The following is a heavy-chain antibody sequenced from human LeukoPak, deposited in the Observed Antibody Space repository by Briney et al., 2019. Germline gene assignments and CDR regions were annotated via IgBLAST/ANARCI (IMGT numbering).Heavy chain of an antibody. Sequence: SETLSLTCTVSGGSISSSSYYWGWIRQPPGKGLEWIGSIYYSGSTYYNASPKSRVTISVDTSKNQFSLKLSSVTAADTAVYYCASTDSSGYYFDYWGQGTLVTVSS. CDR2: IYYSGST. CDR3: ASTDSSGYYFDY. V-gene: IGHV4-39*07. D-gene: IGHD3-22*01. J-gene: IGHJ4*02. CDR1: GGSISSSSYY.